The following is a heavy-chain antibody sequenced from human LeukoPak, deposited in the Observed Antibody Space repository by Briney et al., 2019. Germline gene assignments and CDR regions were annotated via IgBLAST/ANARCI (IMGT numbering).Heavy chain of an antibody. CDR3: ARDRGYFDWLSLSNWFDP. Sequence: GGSLGLSCAASGFTFSSYWMSWVRQAPGKGLEWVANIKQDGSEKYYVDSVKGRFTISRDNAKNSLYLQMNSLRAEDTAVYYCARDRGYFDWLSLSNWFDPWGQGTLVTVSS. CDR1: GFTFSSYW. V-gene: IGHV3-7*01. J-gene: IGHJ5*02. D-gene: IGHD3-9*01. CDR2: IKQDGSEK.